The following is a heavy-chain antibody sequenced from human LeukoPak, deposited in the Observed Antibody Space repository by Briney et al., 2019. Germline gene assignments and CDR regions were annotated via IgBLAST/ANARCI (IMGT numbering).Heavy chain of an antibody. Sequence: GGSLRLSCAASGFTFSTYAMHWVRQAPGEGLEWVTVISYDGNNKYYADSVKGRFTISRDNSKNTLYLQMNSLRAEDTAVYYCARDRGSSWYLGPDAFDIWGQGTMVTVSS. D-gene: IGHD6-13*01. J-gene: IGHJ3*02. V-gene: IGHV3-30-3*01. CDR2: ISYDGNNK. CDR3: ARDRGSSWYLGPDAFDI. CDR1: GFTFSTYA.